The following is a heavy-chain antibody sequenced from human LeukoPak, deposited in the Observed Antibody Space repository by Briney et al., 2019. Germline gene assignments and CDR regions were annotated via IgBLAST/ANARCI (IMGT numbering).Heavy chain of an antibody. D-gene: IGHD2-2*01. Sequence: SETLSLTCTVSGGSISSSSYYCGWIRQPPGKGLEWIGSIYYSGCTYYNPSLKSRVTISVDTSKNQFSLKLSSVTAADTAVYYCARNRVDCSSTSCYYYYGMDVWGQGTTVTVSS. CDR3: ARNRVDCSSTSCYYYYGMDV. J-gene: IGHJ6*02. V-gene: IGHV4-39*01. CDR2: IYYSGCT. CDR1: GGSISSSSYY.